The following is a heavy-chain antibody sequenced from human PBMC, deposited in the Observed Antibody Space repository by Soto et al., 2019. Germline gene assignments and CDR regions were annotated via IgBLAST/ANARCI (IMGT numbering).Heavy chain of an antibody. V-gene: IGHV3-74*01. D-gene: IGHD6-13*01. CDR2: ISSDGSTT. CDR1: GFTFSNYW. CDR3: AREEPVSSWSPLHY. Sequence: EVQLVESGGGLVQPGGSLRLSCAASGFTFSNYWMHWVRQAPGKWLEWVSRISSDGSTTNYADSVRGRFTISRANAKNTLYLQMISLRAEDTAVYYCAREEPVSSWSPLHYWGQGNLVTVSS. J-gene: IGHJ4*02.